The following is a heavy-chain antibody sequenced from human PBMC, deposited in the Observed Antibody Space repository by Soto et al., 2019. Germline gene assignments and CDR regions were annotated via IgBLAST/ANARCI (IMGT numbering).Heavy chain of an antibody. CDR1: GGTFSSYA. Sequence: QVQLVQSGAEVKKPGSSVKVSCKASGGTFSSYAISWVRQAPGQGLEWMGGIIPIFGTANYAQKFQGRVTINADEPTHTAYMDVGSLRSEDTAVYYFASERGGTLGGVITYFDYWGQGTLVTVSS. CDR3: ASERGGTLGGVITYFDY. J-gene: IGHJ4*02. V-gene: IGHV1-69*01. D-gene: IGHD3-16*02. CDR2: IIPIFGTA.